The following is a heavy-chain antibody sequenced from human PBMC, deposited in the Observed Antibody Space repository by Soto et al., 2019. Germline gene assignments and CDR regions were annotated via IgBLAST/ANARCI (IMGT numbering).Heavy chain of an antibody. J-gene: IGHJ3*02. V-gene: IGHV3-15*07. CDR2: IKSKTDGGTT. Sequence: GGSLRLSCAVAGFTFSNAWMNWVRQAPGKGLEWVGRIKSKTDGGTTDYAAPVKGRFTISRDDSKNTLYLQMNSLKTEDTAVYYCTTDRVPSSLTEDAFDIWGQGTMVTVSS. CDR3: TTDRVPSSLTEDAFDI. CDR1: GFTFSNAW. D-gene: IGHD6-6*01.